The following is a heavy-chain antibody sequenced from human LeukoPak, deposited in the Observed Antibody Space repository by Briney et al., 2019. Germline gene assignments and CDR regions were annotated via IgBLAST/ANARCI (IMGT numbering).Heavy chain of an antibody. V-gene: IGHV4-38-2*02. J-gene: IGHJ4*02. D-gene: IGHD3-9*01. Sequence: PAETLSLTCAVSGYSINSGYYWGWIRQPPGKGLEWIGSMSRYGSTYYNPSLKSRVTMSVDTSKNQFSLKLNSVTAADTAVYYCARDRRYFDYLPSDYWGQGTLVTVSS. CDR3: ARDRRYFDYLPSDY. CDR1: GYSINSGYY. CDR2: MSRYGST.